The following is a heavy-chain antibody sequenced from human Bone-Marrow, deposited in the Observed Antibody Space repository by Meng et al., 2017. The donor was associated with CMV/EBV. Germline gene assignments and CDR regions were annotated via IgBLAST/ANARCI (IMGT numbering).Heavy chain of an antibody. V-gene: IGHV1-2*02. D-gene: IGHD4-17*01. J-gene: IGHJ4*02. CDR1: GYNFLGYH. Sequence: SVRVSCKASGYNFLGYHNHWVRQAPGQGLEWMGWINPSSGVTKYAQRFQGRVTMTRDTSISTAYMELSSLRSDDTAVYYCARVLFFGDPFDYWGQGTLVTVSS. CDR3: ARVLFFGDPFDY. CDR2: INPSSGVT.